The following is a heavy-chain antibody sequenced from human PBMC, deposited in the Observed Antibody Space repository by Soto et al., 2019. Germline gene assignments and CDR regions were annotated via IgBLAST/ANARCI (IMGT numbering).Heavy chain of an antibody. CDR2: TYYKSKWYY. CDR1: GDSVSSNSAG. V-gene: IGHV6-1*01. Sequence: SQTLSLTCDISGDSVSSNSAGLNWIRQTPSRGLEWLGRTYYKSKWYYTYAASVKSRITVSPDTSKNQFSLQLTSVTPEDTAVYYCARGSWDDVSGHYYMDVWDKGTTVTSP. J-gene: IGHJ6*03. D-gene: IGHD1-1*01. CDR3: ARGSWDDVSGHYYMDV.